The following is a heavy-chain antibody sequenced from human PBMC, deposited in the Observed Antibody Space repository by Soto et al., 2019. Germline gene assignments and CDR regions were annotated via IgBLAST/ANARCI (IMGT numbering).Heavy chain of an antibody. CDR1: GYSLSSYW. CDR3: ARGSSSYYYYYGMDV. J-gene: IGHJ6*02. D-gene: IGHD6-13*01. V-gene: IGHV5-51*01. CDR2: TYPRDSDT. Sequence: GECRKSSCKGSGYSLSSYWIGWVRQMPGTRRDWMGITYPRDSDTRYSPSFQGQATISADKSISTAYLQWSSLKASDTAMYYCARGSSSYYYYYGMDVWGQGTTVTVSS.